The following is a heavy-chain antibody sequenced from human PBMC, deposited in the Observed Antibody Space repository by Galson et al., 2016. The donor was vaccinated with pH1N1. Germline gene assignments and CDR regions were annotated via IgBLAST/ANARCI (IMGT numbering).Heavy chain of an antibody. Sequence: SETLSLTCSVSRGSITSHYWSWIRQSPGKGLEWIGYVLYTGKTNYNPSLKSRVTISLDTSEKQFYRTLSSVTAADTAIYYCARSGEIVSIPVPILWFDPWGQGTLVIVPS. D-gene: IGHD2-21*01. CDR1: RGSITSHY. CDR2: VLYTGKT. V-gene: IGHV4-59*11. CDR3: ARSGEIVSIPVPILWFDP. J-gene: IGHJ5*02.